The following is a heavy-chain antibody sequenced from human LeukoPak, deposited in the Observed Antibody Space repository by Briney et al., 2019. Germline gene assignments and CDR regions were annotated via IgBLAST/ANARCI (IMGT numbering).Heavy chain of an antibody. CDR3: ASGRVEQQLVLTPLGYYYYGMDV. D-gene: IGHD6-13*01. CDR1: GGTFSSYA. J-gene: IGHJ6*02. Sequence: GASVKVSCKASGGTFSSYAISWVRQAPGQGLEWMGRIIPILGIANYAQKFQGRVTITADKSTSTAYMELSSLISEDTAVYYCASGRVEQQLVLTPLGYYYYGMDVWGQGTTVTVSS. V-gene: IGHV1-69*04. CDR2: IIPILGIA.